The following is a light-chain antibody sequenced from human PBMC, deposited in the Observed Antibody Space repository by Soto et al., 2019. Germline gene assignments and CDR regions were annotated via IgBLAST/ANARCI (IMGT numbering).Light chain of an antibody. CDR2: ANS. CDR1: SYNIGAGYD. J-gene: IGLJ2*01. V-gene: IGLV1-40*01. CDR3: AAWDDSLSGPL. Sequence: QSVLTQPPSVSGAPGQRVTISCTGSSYNIGAGYDVHWYQQLPGTAPKLLIYANSNRPSGVPDRFSGSKSGTSASLAISGLRSEDEADYYCAAWDDSLSGPLFGGGTKLTVL.